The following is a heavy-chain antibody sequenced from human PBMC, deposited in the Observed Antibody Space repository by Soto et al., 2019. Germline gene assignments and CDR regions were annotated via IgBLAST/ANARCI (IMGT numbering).Heavy chain of an antibody. CDR1: GFIFSSYA. J-gene: IGHJ4*02. CDR2: ISGSDDST. CDR3: AKRSSSSTFDY. V-gene: IGHV3-23*01. Sequence: VQLLESGGGLVQPGESLRLSCAASGFIFSSYAMSWVRQAPGKGLEWVSVISGSDDSTYYADSVKGRFTISRDNSKHTLHLQMNSLRAEDTAVYYCAKRSSSSTFDYWGQGTLVTVSS. D-gene: IGHD6-6*01.